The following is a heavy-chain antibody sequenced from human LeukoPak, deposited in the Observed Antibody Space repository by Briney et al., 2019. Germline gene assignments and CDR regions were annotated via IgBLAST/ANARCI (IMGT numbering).Heavy chain of an antibody. Sequence: ASVKVSCKASGYTFTSYDINWVRQATGQGLEWMGWMNPNSGNTGYAQKFQGRVTMTRNTSISTAYMGLSSLRSEDTAVYYCATGYSGSYYQYFDYWGQGTLVTVSS. J-gene: IGHJ4*02. CDR3: ATGYSGSYYQYFDY. V-gene: IGHV1-8*01. CDR2: MNPNSGNT. D-gene: IGHD1-26*01. CDR1: GYTFTSYD.